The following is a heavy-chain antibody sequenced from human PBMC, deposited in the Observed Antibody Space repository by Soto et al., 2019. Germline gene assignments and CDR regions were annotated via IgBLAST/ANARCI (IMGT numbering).Heavy chain of an antibody. CDR3: ARPSGELYYYYGMXV. Sequence: GESLKISCKGSGYSFTSYWIGWVRQMPGKGLEWMGIIYPGDSDTRYSPSFQGQVTISADKSISTAYLQWSSLKASDTAMYYCARPSGELYYYYGMXVWGQGTTVTVSS. D-gene: IGHD3-10*01. CDR1: GYSFTSYW. CDR2: IYPGDSDT. J-gene: IGHJ6*02. V-gene: IGHV5-51*01.